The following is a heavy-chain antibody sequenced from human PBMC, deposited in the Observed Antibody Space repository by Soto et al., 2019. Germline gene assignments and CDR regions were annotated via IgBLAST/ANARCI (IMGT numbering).Heavy chain of an antibody. Sequence: VGSLRLSCAASGFTFSSYSMNWVRQAPGKGLEWVSSISSSSSYIYYADSVKGRFTISRDNAKNSLYLQMNSLRAEDTAVYYCARDSSGWYYYYGMDVWGQGTTVTVS. V-gene: IGHV3-21*01. CDR3: ARDSSGWYYYYGMDV. J-gene: IGHJ6*02. D-gene: IGHD6-19*01. CDR1: GFTFSSYS. CDR2: ISSSSSYI.